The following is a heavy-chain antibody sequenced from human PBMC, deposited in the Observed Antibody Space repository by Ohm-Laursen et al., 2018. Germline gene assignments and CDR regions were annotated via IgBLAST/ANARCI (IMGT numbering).Heavy chain of an antibody. D-gene: IGHD3-16*01. V-gene: IGHV3-48*03. CDR3: VRDLLGMGDY. CDR2: ISSSGSTT. Sequence: SLRLSCSASGFTFSSFEMNWVRQAPGKGLECVSYISSSGSTTSYADSVKGRFTISRDNAKNSLYLQMNSLRAEDTAVYYCVRDLLGMGDYWGQGTLVTVSS. CDR1: GFTFSSFE. J-gene: IGHJ4*02.